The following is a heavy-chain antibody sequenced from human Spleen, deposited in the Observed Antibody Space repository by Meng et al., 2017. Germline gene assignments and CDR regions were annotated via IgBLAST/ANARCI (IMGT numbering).Heavy chain of an antibody. CDR2: INHSGST. CDR3: ARGPTTMAHDFDY. D-gene: IGHD4-11*01. Sequence: QVPLPQGGAGLLQPSETLSLTCVVAGGSFSDYYWSWIRQSPGKGLEWIGEINHSGSTNYNPSLESRATISVDTSQNNLSLKLSSVTAADSAVYYCARGPTTMAHDFDYWGQGTLVTVSS. V-gene: IGHV4-34*01. CDR1: GGSFSDYY. J-gene: IGHJ4*02.